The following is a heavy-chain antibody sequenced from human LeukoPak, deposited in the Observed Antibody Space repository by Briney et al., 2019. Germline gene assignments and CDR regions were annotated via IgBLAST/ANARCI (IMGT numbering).Heavy chain of an antibody. Sequence: LGESLKISCKGSGYSFTTYWIGWVRQMPGKGLEWMGLIYPGDSDTRYSPPFQGQVTISADKSISTAYLQWSSLKASDTAMYYCARPRMDSGYDSSFDYWGQGTLVTVSS. D-gene: IGHD5-12*01. CDR3: ARPRMDSGYDSSFDY. J-gene: IGHJ4*02. V-gene: IGHV5-51*01. CDR2: IYPGDSDT. CDR1: GYSFTTYW.